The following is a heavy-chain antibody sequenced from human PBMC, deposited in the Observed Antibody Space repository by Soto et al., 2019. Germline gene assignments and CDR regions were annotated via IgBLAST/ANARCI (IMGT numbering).Heavy chain of an antibody. V-gene: IGHV4-61*01. J-gene: IGHJ3*02. Sequence: QVQLQESGPGLVKPSETLSLTCTVSGGSVNSGSYSWTWIRQPPGKGLEWIGYIHYSGSTNYNPSLKSRVTISVYASKNTFSLRLTSVTAADAALYYCAKEGCTLFGVEGAFDIWGQGTLVTVSS. CDR1: GGSVNSGSYS. CDR3: AKEGCTLFGVEGAFDI. CDR2: IHYSGST. D-gene: IGHD3-3*01.